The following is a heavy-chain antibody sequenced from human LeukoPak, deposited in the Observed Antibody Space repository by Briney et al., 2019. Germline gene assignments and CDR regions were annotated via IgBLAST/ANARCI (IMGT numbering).Heavy chain of an antibody. CDR1: GYTFTSYG. CDR2: INPNSGGT. J-gene: IGHJ5*02. CDR3: AREVYSSGCDP. Sequence: GASVKVSCKASGYTFTSYGISWVRQAPGQGLEWMGWINPNSGGTNYAQKFQGRVTMTRDTSISIAYMELSRLRSDDTAVYYCAREVYSSGCDPWGQGTLVTVSS. V-gene: IGHV1-2*02. D-gene: IGHD6-19*01.